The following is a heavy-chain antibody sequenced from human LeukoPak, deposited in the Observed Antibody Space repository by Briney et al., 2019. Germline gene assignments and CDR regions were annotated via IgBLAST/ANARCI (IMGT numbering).Heavy chain of an antibody. V-gene: IGHV1-2*02. CDR3: ARVGGAYCSSTSCYTWDY. CDR1: GYTFTGYY. D-gene: IGHD2-2*02. Sequence: ASVKVSCKASGYTFTGYYMHWVRQAPGQGLEWMGWINPNSGGTNYAQKFQGRVTMTRDTSISTAYMKLSRLGSDDTAVYYCARVGGAYCSSTSCYTWDYWGQGTLVTVSS. CDR2: INPNSGGT. J-gene: IGHJ4*02.